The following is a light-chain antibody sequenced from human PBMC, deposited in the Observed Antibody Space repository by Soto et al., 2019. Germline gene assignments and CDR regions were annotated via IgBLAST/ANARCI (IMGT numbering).Light chain of an antibody. CDR1: QTVSSYS. CDR3: QQYGTSEII. V-gene: IGKV3-20*01. Sequence: EIVMTQSPATLSLSPGERATLSCRASQTVSSYSLAWYQEKPGQGPRLLIYGASTRATGIPDRFSGSGSGTDFTLTISRLETEDFAVFYCQQYGTSEIIFGQGTRLEIK. CDR2: GAS. J-gene: IGKJ5*01.